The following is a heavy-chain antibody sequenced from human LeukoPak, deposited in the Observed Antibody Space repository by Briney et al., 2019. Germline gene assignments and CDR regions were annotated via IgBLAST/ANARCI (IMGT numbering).Heavy chain of an antibody. CDR2: INPNSGGT. V-gene: IGHV1-2*02. D-gene: IGHD1-26*01. CDR1: GYTFTGYY. J-gene: IGHJ6*03. Sequence: ASVKVSCKASGYTFTGYYMHWVRQAPGQGLEWMGWINPNSGGTNYAQKLQGRVTMTTDTSTSTAYMELRSLRSDDTAVYYCARVDSGSYFGYYYYYMDVWGKGTTVTVSS. CDR3: ARVDSGSYFGYYYYYMDV.